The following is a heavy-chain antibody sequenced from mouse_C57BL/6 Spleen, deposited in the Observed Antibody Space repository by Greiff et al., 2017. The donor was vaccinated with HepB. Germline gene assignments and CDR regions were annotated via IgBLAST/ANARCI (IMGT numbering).Heavy chain of an antibody. CDR3: ARVYDYDWFAY. Sequence: QVQLKQPGAELVRPGSSVKLSCKASGYTFTSYWMHWVKQRPIQGLEWIGNIDPSDSETHYNQKFKDKATLTVDKSSSTAYMQLSSLTSEDSAVYYCARVYDYDWFAYWGQGTLVTVSA. CDR1: GYTFTSYW. D-gene: IGHD2-4*01. J-gene: IGHJ3*01. V-gene: IGHV1-52*01. CDR2: IDPSDSET.